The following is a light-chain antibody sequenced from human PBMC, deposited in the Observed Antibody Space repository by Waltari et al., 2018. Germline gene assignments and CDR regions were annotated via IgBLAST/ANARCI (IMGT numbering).Light chain of an antibody. CDR1: QSISSY. Sequence: DIQMTQSPSSRSASVGDRVTITCRASQSISSYLHWYQEKAGKAPKLLIYAASTLQSGVPSRFSGSGSGADFTLTISSLQPEDFATYYCQQSYTTPWTFGQGTKVEIK. CDR3: QQSYTTPWT. V-gene: IGKV1-39*01. CDR2: AAS. J-gene: IGKJ1*01.